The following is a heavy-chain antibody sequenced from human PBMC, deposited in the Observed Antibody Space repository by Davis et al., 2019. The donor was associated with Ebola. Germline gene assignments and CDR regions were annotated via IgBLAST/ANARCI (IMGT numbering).Heavy chain of an antibody. J-gene: IGHJ6*02. V-gene: IGHV1-69*13. CDR3: ARGIVVVPAAIKGYYYYYGMDV. D-gene: IGHD2-2*01. CDR2: IIPIFGTA. Sequence: SVKVSCKASGGTFSSYAISWVRQAPGQGLEWMGGIIPIFGTANYAQKFQGRVTITADESTSTAYMELSSLRSEDTAVYYCARGIVVVPAAIKGYYYYYGMDVWGQGTTVTVSS. CDR1: GGTFSSYA.